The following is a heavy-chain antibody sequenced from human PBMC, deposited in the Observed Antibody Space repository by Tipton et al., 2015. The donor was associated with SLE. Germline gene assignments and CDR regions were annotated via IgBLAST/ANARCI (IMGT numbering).Heavy chain of an antibody. V-gene: IGHV3-30-3*01. CDR1: GFTFSSYA. CDR2: ISYDGSNK. D-gene: IGHD4-17*01. Sequence: SLRLSCAASGFTFSSYAMHWVRQAPGKGLEWVAVISYDGSNKYYADSVKGRFTISRDNSKNTLYLQMNSLRAEDTAVYYCARDPDYGDYVGYFDYWGQGTLVTVSS. CDR3: ARDPDYGDYVGYFDY. J-gene: IGHJ4*02.